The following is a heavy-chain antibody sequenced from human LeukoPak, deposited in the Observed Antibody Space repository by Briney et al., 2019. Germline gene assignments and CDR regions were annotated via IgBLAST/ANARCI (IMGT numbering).Heavy chain of an antibody. CDR1: GFTFSSYS. CDR2: ISSSSSTI. V-gene: IGHV3-48*04. CDR3: ARDIRGSYLDY. J-gene: IGHJ4*02. Sequence: GGSLRLSCAASGFTFSSYSMNWVRQAPGKGLEWVSYISSSSSTIYYADSVQGRFTISRGNAKNSLYLQMNSLRAEDTAVYYCARDIRGSYLDYWGQGTLVTVSS. D-gene: IGHD1-26*01.